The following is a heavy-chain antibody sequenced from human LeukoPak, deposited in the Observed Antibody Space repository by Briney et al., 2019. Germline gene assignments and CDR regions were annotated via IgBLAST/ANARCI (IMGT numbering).Heavy chain of an antibody. CDR1: GFTFSSYS. CDR2: ISSSSSYI. D-gene: IGHD3-22*01. J-gene: IGHJ4*02. Sequence: GGSLRLSCAASGFTFSSYSMNWVRQAPGKWLEWVSSISSSSSYIYYADSVKGRFTISRDNAKNSLYLQMNSLRAEDTAVYYCASFSYYDSSGPDYWGQGTLVTVSS. CDR3: ASFSYYDSSGPDY. V-gene: IGHV3-21*01.